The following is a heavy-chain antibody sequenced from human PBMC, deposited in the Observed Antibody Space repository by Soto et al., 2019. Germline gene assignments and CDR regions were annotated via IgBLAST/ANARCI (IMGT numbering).Heavy chain of an antibody. D-gene: IGHD6-13*01. V-gene: IGHV1-69*13. CDR2: IIPIFGTA. J-gene: IGHJ3*02. CDR3: AREEAYSSMDDAFDI. Sequence: SVNVSCKASGGTFSSYAISWVRQAPGQGLEWMGGIIPIFGTANYAQKFQGRVTITADESTSTAYMELSSLRSEDTAVYYCAREEAYSSMDDAFDIWGQTTILTLS. CDR1: GGTFSSYA.